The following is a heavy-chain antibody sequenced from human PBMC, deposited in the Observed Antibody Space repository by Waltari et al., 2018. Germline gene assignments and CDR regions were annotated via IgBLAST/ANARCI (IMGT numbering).Heavy chain of an antibody. D-gene: IGHD3-22*01. CDR1: GFPFRSYS. CDR2: ISSSSSYI. V-gene: IGHV3-21*01. J-gene: IGHJ3*02. CDR3: ARDLRIVLGAFDI. Sequence: EVQLVESGGGLVKPGGSLRLSCAASGFPFRSYSMNWVRQAPGKGLEWVSSISSSSSYIYYADSVKGRFTISRDNAKNSLYLQMNSLRAEDTAVYYCARDLRIVLGAFDIWGQGTMVTVSS.